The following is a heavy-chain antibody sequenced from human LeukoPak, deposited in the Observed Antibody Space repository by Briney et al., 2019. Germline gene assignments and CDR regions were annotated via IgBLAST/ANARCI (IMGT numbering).Heavy chain of an antibody. D-gene: IGHD2-15*01. CDR1: GFTFSNYW. CDR3: ARDASPGYFDL. J-gene: IGHJ2*01. CDR2: ITNDGSAT. Sequence: GGSLRLSVAVSGFTFSNYWRHWVGQGPGEGRAWVSRITNDGSATGYADSVKGRFTISRDNAKNTLYLHMDSLSPEDTAVYYCARDASPGYFDLWGRGTLVTVSS. V-gene: IGHV3-74*01.